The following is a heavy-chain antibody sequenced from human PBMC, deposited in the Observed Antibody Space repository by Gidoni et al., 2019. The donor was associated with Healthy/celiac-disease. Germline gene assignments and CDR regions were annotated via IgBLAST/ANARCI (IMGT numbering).Heavy chain of an antibody. CDR2: IYYSGST. CDR3: ARDGSSPVTIFGDKNSGMDV. CDR1: GGSVSSGSYY. J-gene: IGHJ6*02. Sequence: QVQLQESGPGLVKPSETLSLTCTVSGGSVSSGSYYWSWIRQPPGKGLEWIGYIYYSGSTNYNPSLKSRVTISVDTSKNQFSLKLSSVTAADTAVYYCARDGSSPVTIFGDKNSGMDVWGQGTTVTVSS. V-gene: IGHV4-61*01. D-gene: IGHD3-3*01.